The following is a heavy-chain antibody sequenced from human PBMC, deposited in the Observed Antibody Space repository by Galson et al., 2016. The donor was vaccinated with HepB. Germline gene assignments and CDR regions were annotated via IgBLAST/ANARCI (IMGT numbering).Heavy chain of an antibody. J-gene: IGHJ4*02. CDR1: GYTFTNYG. CDR2: ISACNGDT. Sequence: SVKVSCKASGYTFTNYGISWVRQAPGQGLEWVGWISACNGDTSYAQKLQGRVTMTTDTSTSTAYMELRSLRSVDTAVYYCAGGYYASGRSDFDYWGQGTLVTVSS. CDR3: AGGYYASGRSDFDY. D-gene: IGHD3-10*01. V-gene: IGHV1-18*01.